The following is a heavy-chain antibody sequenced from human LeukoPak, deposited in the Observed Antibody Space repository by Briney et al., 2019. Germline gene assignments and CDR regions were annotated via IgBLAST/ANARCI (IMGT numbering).Heavy chain of an antibody. CDR2: IYYSGST. J-gene: IGHJ4*02. Sequence: SQTLSLTCTVSGGSISSGDYYWSWIRQPPGKGLEWIGYIYYSGSTYYNPSLKSRVTISVDTSKNQFSLKLSSLTAADTAVYYCASGGGYSYGRPYYFDYWGQGTLVTVSS. D-gene: IGHD5-18*01. V-gene: IGHV4-30-4*01. CDR1: GGSISSGDYY. CDR3: ASGGGYSYGRPYYFDY.